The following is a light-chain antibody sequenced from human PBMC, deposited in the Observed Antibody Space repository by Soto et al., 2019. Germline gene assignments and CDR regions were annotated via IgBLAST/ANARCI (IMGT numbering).Light chain of an antibody. CDR2: AAS. J-gene: IGKJ3*01. CDR1: QGISNY. V-gene: IGKV1-27*01. CDR3: QMYNSALLYT. Sequence: DIQMTQSPSSLSASVGGRVIITCRASQGISNYLAWYQQKPGKIPKLLIYAASTLQSGVPSRFSGSGSGTDFTLTISSLQPEDVGTYYRQMYNSALLYTFGPGTKVHIK.